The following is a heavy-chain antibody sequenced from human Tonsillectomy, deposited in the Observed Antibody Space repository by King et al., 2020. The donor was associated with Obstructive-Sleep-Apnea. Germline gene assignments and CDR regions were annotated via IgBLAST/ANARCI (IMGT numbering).Heavy chain of an antibody. CDR1: GGSISSSSYY. J-gene: IGHJ2*01. V-gene: IGHV4-39*07. CDR3: ARDEQLIPYWYFDL. CDR2: IYHSGST. D-gene: IGHD6-13*01. Sequence: LQLQESGPGLVKPSETLSLTCTVSGGSISSSSYYLGWIRQPPGKGLEWIGSIYHSGSTYYNPSLKSRVTISVDTSKNQFSLKLNSVTAADTAVYYCARDEQLIPYWYFDLWGRGTLVTVSS.